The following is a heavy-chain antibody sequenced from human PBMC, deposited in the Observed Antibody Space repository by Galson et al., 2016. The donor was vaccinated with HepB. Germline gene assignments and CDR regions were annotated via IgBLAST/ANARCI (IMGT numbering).Heavy chain of an antibody. V-gene: IGHV3-30-3*01. J-gene: IGHJ5*02. CDR3: VRGVKTKSGWFDP. Sequence: SLRLSCADSGVTFSNSPMHWVRQAPGRGLEWVAVIFHDGTNSAYGDFVKGRFTISRDNSNNRLYLQMNGLSPEDTAVYYCVRGVKTKSGWFDPWGQGTLVTVSS. CDR1: GVTFSNSP. D-gene: IGHD1-1*01. CDR2: IFHDGTNS.